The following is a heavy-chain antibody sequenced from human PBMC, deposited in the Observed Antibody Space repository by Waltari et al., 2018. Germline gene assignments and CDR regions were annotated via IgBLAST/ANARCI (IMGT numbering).Heavy chain of an antibody. CDR2: IYYSGST. V-gene: IGHV4-59*01. J-gene: IGHJ5*02. D-gene: IGHD2-2*02. Sequence: QVQLQESGPGLVKPSETLSLTCTVSGGSISSYYWSWIRQPPGKGLEWIGYIYYSGSTNYNPSLKSRVTISVDTSKNQFSLKLSSVTAADTAVYYCARGKCSSTSCYIPFDPWGQGTLVTVSS. CDR1: GGSISSYY. CDR3: ARGKCSSTSCYIPFDP.